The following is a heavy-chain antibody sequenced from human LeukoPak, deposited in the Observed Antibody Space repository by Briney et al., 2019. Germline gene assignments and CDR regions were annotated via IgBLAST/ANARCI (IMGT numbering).Heavy chain of an antibody. J-gene: IGHJ6*03. D-gene: IGHD6-13*01. CDR1: GASIRSHY. V-gene: IGHV4-34*01. CDR3: ARHGAAADSPSGYYYYYYMDV. CDR2: INHSGST. Sequence: SETLSLTCTVSGASIRSHYWSWIRQPPGKGLEWIGEINHSGSTNYNPSLKSRVTISVDTSKNQFSLKLSSVTAADTAVYYCARHGAAADSPSGYYYYYYMDVWGKGTTVTVSS.